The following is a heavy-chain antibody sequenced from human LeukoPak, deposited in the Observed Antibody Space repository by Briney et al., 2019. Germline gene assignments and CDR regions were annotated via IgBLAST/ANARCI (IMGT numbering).Heavy chain of an antibody. V-gene: IGHV4-59*08. CDR3: ARTRIDSSGREDFDY. CDR2: IYYSGST. CDR1: GGSISSYH. D-gene: IGHD3-22*01. J-gene: IGHJ4*02. Sequence: SETLSLTCTVSGGSISSYHWSWIRQPPGKGLEWIGYIYYSGSTNYNPSLKSRVTISVDTSKNQFSLKLSSVTAADTAVYYCARTRIDSSGREDFDYWGQGTLVTVSS.